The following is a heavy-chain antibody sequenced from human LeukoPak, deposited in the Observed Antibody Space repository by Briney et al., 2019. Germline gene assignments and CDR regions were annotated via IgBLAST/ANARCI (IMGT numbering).Heavy chain of an antibody. D-gene: IGHD3-16*01. J-gene: IGHJ4*02. CDR1: GFTFSSYA. Sequence: GGSLRLSCAASGFTFSSYAMSWVRQAPGKGLEWVSAISGSGGSTYYADSVKGRFTISRDNSKNTLYLQMNSLRAEDTAVYYCAKDYQGASRADYDYWGQGTLVTVSS. V-gene: IGHV3-23*01. CDR3: AKDYQGASRADYDY. CDR2: ISGSGGST.